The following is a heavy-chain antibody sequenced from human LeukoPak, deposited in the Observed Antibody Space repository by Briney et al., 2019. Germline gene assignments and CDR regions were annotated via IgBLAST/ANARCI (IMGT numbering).Heavy chain of an antibody. CDR3: AKNQAARRHFDY. CDR2: TYSGGST. V-gene: IGHV3-53*01. Sequence: GGSLRLSCAASGFTVSSNYMSWVRQAPGKGLEWVSVTYSGGSTYYADSVKGRFTISRDNSKNTLYLQMNSLRAEDTAVYYCAKNQAARRHFDYWGQGTLVTVSS. J-gene: IGHJ4*02. CDR1: GFTVSSNY. D-gene: IGHD6-6*01.